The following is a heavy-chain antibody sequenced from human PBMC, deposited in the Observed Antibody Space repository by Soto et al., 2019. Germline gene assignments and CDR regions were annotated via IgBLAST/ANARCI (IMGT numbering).Heavy chain of an antibody. J-gene: IGHJ4*02. CDR1: GFTVSSSG. V-gene: IGHV3-30*18. CDR2: ISYDGSNK. CDR3: AKRVGRDSSSWGRFLGCGY. Sequence: PAGSLRLSCAASGFTVSSSGIHWARQAPGKGLEWVAVISYDGSNKYYADSVKGRFTISRDNSKNTLYLQMNSLRAEDTAVYYCAKRVGRDSSSWGRFLGCGYWGQGTLVTVPS. D-gene: IGHD6-13*01.